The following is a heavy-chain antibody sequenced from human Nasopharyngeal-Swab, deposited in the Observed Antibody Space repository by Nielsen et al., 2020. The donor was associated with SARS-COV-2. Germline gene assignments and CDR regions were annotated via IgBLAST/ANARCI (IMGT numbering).Heavy chain of an antibody. Sequence: GGSLRLSCAASGFTFSSYAMHWVRQAPGKGLEWVAVISYDGSNKYYADSVKGRFTISRDNSKNTLYLQMNSLRAEDTAVYYCARDLALLGPGDYEGNFDYWGQGTLVTVSS. CDR2: ISYDGSNK. D-gene: IGHD4-17*01. V-gene: IGHV3-30-3*01. CDR3: ARDLALLGPGDYEGNFDY. CDR1: GFTFSSYA. J-gene: IGHJ4*02.